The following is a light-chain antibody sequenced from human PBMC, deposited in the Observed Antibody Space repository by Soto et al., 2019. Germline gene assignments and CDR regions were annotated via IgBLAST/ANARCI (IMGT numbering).Light chain of an antibody. CDR2: GAS. CDR1: QSVSSSY. J-gene: IGKJ5*01. Sequence: EILLTQSPGTLSLSPGESATLSCRASQSVSSSYLAWYQQKPGQAPRLLVYGASSRAPGIPDRFSGSGSGTDFTLTISRLEPEEFAVYYCQQYGSSSITFGQGTRLEIK. V-gene: IGKV3-20*01. CDR3: QQYGSSSIT.